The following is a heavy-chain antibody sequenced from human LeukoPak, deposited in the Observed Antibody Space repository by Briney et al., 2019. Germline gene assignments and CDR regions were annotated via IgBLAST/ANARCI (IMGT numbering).Heavy chain of an antibody. J-gene: IGHJ5*02. V-gene: IGHV1-2*02. CDR2: INPTSGGT. CDR3: ARHVGYSNWFDP. CDR1: GYTFTGYY. Sequence: ASVKVSCKASGYTFTGYYIHWVRQAPGQRLEWMGWINPTSGGTNYAQKFQGRVTMTRDTSISTAYMELSRLRSDDTAVYYCARHVGYSNWFDPWGQGTLVTVSS. D-gene: IGHD2-15*01.